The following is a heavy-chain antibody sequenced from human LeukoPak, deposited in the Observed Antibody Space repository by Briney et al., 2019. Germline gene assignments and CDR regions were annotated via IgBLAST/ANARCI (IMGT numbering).Heavy chain of an antibody. CDR3: ARGKRITIFGVAHNWFDP. J-gene: IGHJ5*02. CDR1: GYTFTGYY. CDR2: INPNSGGT. Sequence: ASVKVSCKASGYTFTGYYMHWVRQAPGQGLEWKGRINPNSGGTNYAQKFQGRVTMTRDTSISTAYMELSRLRSDDTAVYYCARGKRITIFGVAHNWFDPWGQGTLVTVSS. V-gene: IGHV1-2*06. D-gene: IGHD3-3*01.